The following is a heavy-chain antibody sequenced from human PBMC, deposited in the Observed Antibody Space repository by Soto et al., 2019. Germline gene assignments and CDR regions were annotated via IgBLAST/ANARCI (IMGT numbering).Heavy chain of an antibody. CDR2: ISGTGVNT. CDR3: AKDSVHNLYRTSSLEDCFGP. D-gene: IGHD6-6*01. Sequence: EEQLLESGGGLVQPGGSLRLSCEASGFIFSSYAITWVRQAPVKGLEWVSTISGTGVNTYYADSVKGRFTVSRDNSKNTVWLQMNSLRAADSSVYYCAKDSVHNLYRTSSLEDCFGPWGQGTLVTVSS. V-gene: IGHV3-23*01. J-gene: IGHJ5*02. CDR1: GFIFSSYA.